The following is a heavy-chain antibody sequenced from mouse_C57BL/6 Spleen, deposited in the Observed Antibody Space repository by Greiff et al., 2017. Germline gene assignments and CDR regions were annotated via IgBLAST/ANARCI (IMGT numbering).Heavy chain of an antibody. CDR2: ISSGSSTI. Sequence: EVKLMESGGGLVKPGGSLKLSCAASGFTFSDYGMHWVRQAPEKGLEWVAYISSGSSTIYYADTVKGRFTISRDNAKNTLFLQMTSLRSEDTAMYYCARRDLLLPLDYWGQGTTLTVSS. J-gene: IGHJ2*01. CDR3: ARRDLLLPLDY. V-gene: IGHV5-17*01. CDR1: GFTFSDYG. D-gene: IGHD1-1*01.